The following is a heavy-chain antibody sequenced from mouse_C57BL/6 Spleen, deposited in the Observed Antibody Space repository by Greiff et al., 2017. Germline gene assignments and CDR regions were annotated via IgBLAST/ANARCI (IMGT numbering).Heavy chain of an antibody. D-gene: IGHD3-3*01. J-gene: IGHJ4*01. V-gene: IGHV5-16*01. Sequence: EVKLVESEGGLVQPGSSMKLSCTASGFTFSDYYMAWVRQVPEKGLEWVANINYDGSSTYYLDSLKSRFIISRDNAKNILYLQMSSLKSEDTATYYCARDKRRGQNYAMDYWGQGTSVTVSS. CDR3: ARDKRRGQNYAMDY. CDR1: GFTFSDYY. CDR2: INYDGSST.